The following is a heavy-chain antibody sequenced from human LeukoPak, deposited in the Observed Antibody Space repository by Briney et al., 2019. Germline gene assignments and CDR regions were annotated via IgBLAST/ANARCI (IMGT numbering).Heavy chain of an antibody. CDR3: ARDGNCSGGSCYLDWFDP. Sequence: SETLSLTCTVSGGSISSYYWSWTRQPAGKGLEWIGRIYTSGSTNYNPSLKSRVTMSVDTSKNQFSLKLSSVTAADTAVYYCARDGNCSGGSCYLDWFDPWGQGTLVTVSS. V-gene: IGHV4-4*07. CDR2: IYTSGST. J-gene: IGHJ5*02. D-gene: IGHD2-15*01. CDR1: GGSISSYY.